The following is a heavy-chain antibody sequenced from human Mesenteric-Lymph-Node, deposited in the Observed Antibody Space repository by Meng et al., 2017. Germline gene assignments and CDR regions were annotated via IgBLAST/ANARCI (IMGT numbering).Heavy chain of an antibody. CDR3: AKDAVSGSSDYFDS. V-gene: IGHV3-23*01. CDR1: GLSFSDYW. J-gene: IGHJ4*02. D-gene: IGHD1-26*01. Sequence: GESLKISCAVSGLSFSDYWMSWVRQAPGKGLEWVSTVSGGGLGTYYADSVKGRFTLSRDNSKNTLYLQMNSLRAEDTAVYYCAKDAVSGSSDYFDSWGQGTPVTVSS. CDR2: VSGGGLGT.